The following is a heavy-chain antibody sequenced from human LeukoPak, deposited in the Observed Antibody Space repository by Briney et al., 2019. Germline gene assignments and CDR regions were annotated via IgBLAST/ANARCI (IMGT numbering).Heavy chain of an antibody. CDR3: AKDGGASITMIVVVITGEDYFDY. V-gene: IGHV3-23*01. CDR2: ISGSGGST. Sequence: GGSLRLSCAASGFTFSSYAMSWVRQAPGKGLEWVSAISGSGGSTYYADSVKGRFTISRDNSKNTLYLQMNSLRAEDTAVYYCAKDGGASITMIVVVITGEDYFDYWGQGTLVTVSS. J-gene: IGHJ4*02. D-gene: IGHD3-22*01. CDR1: GFTFSSYA.